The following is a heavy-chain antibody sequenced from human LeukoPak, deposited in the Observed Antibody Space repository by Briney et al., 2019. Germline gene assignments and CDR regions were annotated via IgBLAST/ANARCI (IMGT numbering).Heavy chain of an antibody. V-gene: IGHV1-8*03. CDR1: GYTFTSYD. CDR3: ARVPQDIVVVPAAMRHYYYYMDV. CDR2: MNPNSGNT. Sequence: ASVKVSCKASGYTFTSYDINWVRQATGQGLEWMGWMNPNSGNTGYAQKFQGRVTITRNTSISTAYMELSRLRSDDTAVYYCARVPQDIVVVPAAMRHYYYYMDVWGKGTTVTVSS. J-gene: IGHJ6*03. D-gene: IGHD2-2*01.